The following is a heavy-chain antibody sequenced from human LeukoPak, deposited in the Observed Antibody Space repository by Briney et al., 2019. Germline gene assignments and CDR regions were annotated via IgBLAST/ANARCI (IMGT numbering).Heavy chain of an antibody. CDR3: ARGGETGTHFDY. D-gene: IGHD1-1*01. Sequence: ASVKVSCKASGYTFTSYYMHWVRQAPGQGLEWMGIINPSGGSTSYAQKFQGRVTITTDESTSTAYMELSSLRSEDTAVYYCARGGETGTHFDYWGQGTLVTVSS. CDR2: INPSGGST. J-gene: IGHJ4*02. CDR1: GYTFTSYY. V-gene: IGHV1-46*01.